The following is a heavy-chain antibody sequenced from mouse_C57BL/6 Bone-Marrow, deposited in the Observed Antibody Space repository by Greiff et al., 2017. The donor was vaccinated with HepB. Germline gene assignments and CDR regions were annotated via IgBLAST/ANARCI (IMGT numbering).Heavy chain of an antibody. V-gene: IGHV1-18*01. J-gene: IGHJ4*01. CDR1: GYTFTDYN. CDR2: INPNNGGT. CDR3: ARLDYDYAGSAMDY. Sequence: DVQLQESGPELVKPGASVKIPCKASGYTFTDYNMDWVKQSHGKSLELIGDINPNNGGTIYNQKFKGKATLTVDKSSSTAYMELRSLTSEDTAVYYCARLDYDYAGSAMDYWGQGTSVTVSS. D-gene: IGHD2-4*01.